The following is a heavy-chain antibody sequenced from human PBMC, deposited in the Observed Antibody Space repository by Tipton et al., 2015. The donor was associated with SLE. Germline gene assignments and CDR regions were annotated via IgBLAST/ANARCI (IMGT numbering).Heavy chain of an antibody. D-gene: IGHD3-10*01. CDR1: GYTFTSYA. CDR3: ASRSPRVGADAFDI. Sequence: QSGPEVKKPGASVKVSCKASGYTFTSYAMHWVRQAPGQRLEWMGWISAGNGNTKYSQKFQGRVTITRDTSASTAYMELSSLRSEDTAVYYCASRSPRVGADAFDIWGQGTMVTVSS. J-gene: IGHJ3*02. V-gene: IGHV1-3*01. CDR2: ISAGNGNT.